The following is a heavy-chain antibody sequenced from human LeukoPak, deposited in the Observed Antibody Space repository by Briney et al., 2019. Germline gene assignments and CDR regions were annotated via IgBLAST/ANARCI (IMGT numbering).Heavy chain of an antibody. CDR1: RGSISGYY. Sequence: SETLSLTCTVSRGSISGYYWCWIRQPPGKGLEWIGYIYNSGSTNYNPSLKSRVTISLDTSRNQFSLRLNSVTAADTAIYYCARAWYRHGTFDHWGQGILVTVSS. CDR2: IYNSGST. J-gene: IGHJ4*02. V-gene: IGHV4-59*08. CDR3: ARAWYRHGTFDH. D-gene: IGHD1-1*01.